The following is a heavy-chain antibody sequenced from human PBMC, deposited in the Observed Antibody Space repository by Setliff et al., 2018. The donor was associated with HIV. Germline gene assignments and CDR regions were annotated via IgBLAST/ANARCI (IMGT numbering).Heavy chain of an antibody. J-gene: IGHJ5*01. D-gene: IGHD1-26*01. CDR1: GGSFSGYY. CDR2: INHSGNT. Sequence: KTSETLSLTCAVYGGSFSGYYWSWIRQPPGKGLEWIGEINHSGNTNYNPSLKSRVTISVDMSKTQFSLNLRSVTAADTAVYYCVRELLGSGGTVPEVNFFDSWGQGTLVTVSS. V-gene: IGHV4-34*01. CDR3: VRELLGSGGTVPEVNFFDS.